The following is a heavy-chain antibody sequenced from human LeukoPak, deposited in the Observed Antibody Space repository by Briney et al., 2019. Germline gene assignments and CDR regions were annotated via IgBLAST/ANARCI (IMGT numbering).Heavy chain of an antibody. CDR3: ARGMDYYDNRCYTTDS. J-gene: IGHJ4*02. V-gene: IGHV3-74*01. CDR2: LNSDGSST. Sequence: GGSLRLSCAASGFTFSTYWMHWVRQVPGKGLVWVSRLNSDGSSTTYADSVKGRFTISRDNAKNTLYLQMNGLRVEDTAVYFCARGMDYYDNRCYTTDSWGQGTLVTVAS. D-gene: IGHD3-22*01. CDR1: GFTFSTYW.